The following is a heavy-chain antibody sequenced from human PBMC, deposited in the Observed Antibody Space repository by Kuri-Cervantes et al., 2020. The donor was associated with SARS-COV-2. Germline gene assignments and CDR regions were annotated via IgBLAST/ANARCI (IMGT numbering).Heavy chain of an antibody. Sequence: SGPTLVKPTQTLTLTCTFSGFSLSTSGVGVGWIRQPPGKALEWPALIYWNDDKRYSPSLKSRLTITKDTSKNQVVLTMTNMDPVDTATYYCARKVVVDAFDLWGQGTMVTVSS. CDR3: ARKVVVDAFDL. CDR1: GFSLSTSGVG. J-gene: IGHJ3*01. D-gene: IGHD3-22*01. V-gene: IGHV2-5*01. CDR2: IYWNDDK.